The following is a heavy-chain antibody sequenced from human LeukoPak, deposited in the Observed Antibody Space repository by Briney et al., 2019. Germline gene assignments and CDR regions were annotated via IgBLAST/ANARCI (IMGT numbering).Heavy chain of an antibody. Sequence: GGSLRLSCAASGFPFSSSAMHWVRQAPDKGLEWVAVISYDGSNKYYADSVKGRFTFSRDNSKNTLYLQMNGLRADDTAVYYCARDRDSSGWYEGFDYWGQGTLVTVSS. D-gene: IGHD6-19*01. V-gene: IGHV3-30-3*01. J-gene: IGHJ4*02. CDR3: ARDRDSSGWYEGFDY. CDR1: GFPFSSSA. CDR2: ISYDGSNK.